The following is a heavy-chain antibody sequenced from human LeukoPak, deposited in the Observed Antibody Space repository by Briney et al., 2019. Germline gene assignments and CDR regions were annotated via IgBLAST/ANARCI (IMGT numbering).Heavy chain of an antibody. D-gene: IGHD3-22*01. CDR3: GTGSSGNYYYYMDV. J-gene: IGHJ6*03. Sequence: SETLSLTCTVSGGSISSYYWSWIRQPPGKGLEWIGYIYYSGSTNYNPSLKSRVTISVDTSKNQFSLKLSSVTAADTAVYYCGTGSSGNYYYYMDVWGKGTTVTVSS. CDR1: GGSISSYY. V-gene: IGHV4-59*01. CDR2: IYYSGST.